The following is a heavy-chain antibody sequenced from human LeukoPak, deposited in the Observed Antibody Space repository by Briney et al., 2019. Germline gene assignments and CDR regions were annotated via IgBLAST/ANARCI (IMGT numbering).Heavy chain of an antibody. CDR2: IYYSGST. V-gene: IGHV4-59*01. J-gene: IGHJ4*02. CDR1: GHSISSYY. Sequence: SETLSLTCTVSGHSISSYYWSWIRQPPGKGLEWIGYIYYSGSTNYNPSLKSRVTISVDTSKNQFSLKLSSVTAADTAVYYCARAVAGTFYWGQGTLVTVSS. CDR3: ARAVAGTFY. D-gene: IGHD6-19*01.